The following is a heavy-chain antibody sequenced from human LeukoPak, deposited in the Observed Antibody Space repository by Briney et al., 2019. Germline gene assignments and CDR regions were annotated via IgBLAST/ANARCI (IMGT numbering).Heavy chain of an antibody. CDR3: ARDGDGGNSDH. Sequence: ASVKVSCTASGGTFSSYAISWVRQAPGQGLEWMGRIIPILGIANYAQKFQGRVTITADKSTSTAYMELSSLRSEDTAMYYCARDGDGGNSDHWGQGTLVTVSS. D-gene: IGHD4-23*01. CDR2: IIPILGIA. V-gene: IGHV1-69*04. CDR1: GGTFSSYA. J-gene: IGHJ4*02.